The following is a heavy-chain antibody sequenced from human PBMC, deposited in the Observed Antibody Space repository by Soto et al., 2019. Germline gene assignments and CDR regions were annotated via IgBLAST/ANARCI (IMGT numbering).Heavy chain of an antibody. J-gene: IGHJ4*02. CDR1: GYSFATYG. Sequence: QVQLQQSGAEVKKPGASLKVSCKASGYSFATYGISWVRQAPGQGLQWMGWTTPNNGDTNYAQRLQGRLTMTTDTSTNTAYMELKSLRSDDTAVYFCARLAPCSGGICDSRPRDFWGQGTLVTVPS. V-gene: IGHV1-18*01. D-gene: IGHD2-15*01. CDR3: ARLAPCSGGICDSRPRDF. CDR2: TTPNNGDT.